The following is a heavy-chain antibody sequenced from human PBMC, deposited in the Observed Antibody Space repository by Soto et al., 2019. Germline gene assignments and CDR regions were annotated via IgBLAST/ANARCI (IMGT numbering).Heavy chain of an antibody. Sequence: GGSLRLSCVASGFTFSNYAMHWVRQAPGKGLEWVAIVSYDGDNEYYADSVRGRFIISRDNSKNTLYLQTNSLRAEDTAVYYCAKEFWSGPFDYWGQGTLVTVSS. V-gene: IGHV3-30*18. CDR2: VSYDGDNE. D-gene: IGHD3-3*01. CDR3: AKEFWSGPFDY. J-gene: IGHJ4*02. CDR1: GFTFSNYA.